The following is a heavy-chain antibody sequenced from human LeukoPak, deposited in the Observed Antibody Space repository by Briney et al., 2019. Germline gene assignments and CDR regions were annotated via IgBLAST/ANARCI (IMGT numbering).Heavy chain of an antibody. D-gene: IGHD3-3*01. CDR3: ARADYDFWSGYGGGDYMDV. CDR2: INPSGGST. CDR1: GYTFTSYY. J-gene: IGHJ6*03. V-gene: IGHV1-46*03. Sequence: ASVKVSCKASGYTFTSYYMHWVRQAPGQGLEWMGIINPSGGSTSYAQKFQGRVTMTRDTSTSTVYMDLSSLRSEDTAVYYGARADYDFWSGYGGGDYMDVWGKGTTVTVSS.